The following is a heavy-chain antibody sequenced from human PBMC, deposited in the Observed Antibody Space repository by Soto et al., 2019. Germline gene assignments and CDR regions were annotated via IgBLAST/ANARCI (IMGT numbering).Heavy chain of an antibody. Sequence: GGSLRLSCAASGFTFSSYGMHWVRQAPGKGLEWVAVISYDGSNKYYADSVKGRFTISRDNSKNTLYLQMNSLRAEDTAVYYYAKVGTSCAAWYEFDSWGKGTLGTVFS. D-gene: IGHD2-15*01. V-gene: IGHV3-30*18. CDR2: ISYDGSNK. J-gene: IGHJ5*01. CDR1: GFTFSSYG. CDR3: AKVGTSCAAWYEFDS.